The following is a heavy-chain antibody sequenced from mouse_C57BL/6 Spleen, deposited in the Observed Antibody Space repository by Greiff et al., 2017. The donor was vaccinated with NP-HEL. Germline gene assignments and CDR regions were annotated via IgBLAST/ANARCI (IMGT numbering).Heavy chain of an antibody. J-gene: IGHJ3*01. CDR2: IDPNSGGT. Sequence: QVQLKQPGAELVKPGASVKLSCKASGYTFTSYWMHWVKQRPGRGLEWIGRIDPNSGGTKYNEKFKSKATLTVDKPSSTAYMQLSSLTSEDSAVYYCARSGDYGSLAYWGQGTLVTVSA. D-gene: IGHD2-4*01. V-gene: IGHV1-72*01. CDR1: GYTFTSYW. CDR3: ARSGDYGSLAY.